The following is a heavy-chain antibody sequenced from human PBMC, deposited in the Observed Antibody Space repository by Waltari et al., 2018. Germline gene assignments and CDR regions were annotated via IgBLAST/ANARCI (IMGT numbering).Heavy chain of an antibody. J-gene: IGHJ4*02. Sequence: QLQLQESGPGLVKPSETLSLTCTVSGGSISTIGYYWAWVRQPPGKGLEWIGTIYHSGTTYYNPSIERRVTISVDTSRNQFALKLRSVTAADTAVYYCARHGGYFSNFDYWGQGTLVTVSS. CDR3: ARHGGYFSNFDY. V-gene: IGHV4-39*01. CDR1: GGSISTIGYY. D-gene: IGHD2-21*01. CDR2: IYHSGTT.